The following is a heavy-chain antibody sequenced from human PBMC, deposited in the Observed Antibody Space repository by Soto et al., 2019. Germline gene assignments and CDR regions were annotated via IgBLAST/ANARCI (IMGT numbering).Heavy chain of an antibody. CDR1: GFKFGDYA. D-gene: IGHD6-19*01. J-gene: IGHJ4*02. CDR2: ISWNSGTT. CDR3: AKDLQYSSDPQGFDY. V-gene: IGHV3-9*01. Sequence: EVQLLESGGDLVQPGRSLRLSCAASGFKFGDYAMHWVRQGPGKGLEWVSGISWNSGTTGYVDSVEGRFTISRDNAKNSLYLQMNSLRPEDSALYYCAKDLQYSSDPQGFDYWGQGTLVTVSS.